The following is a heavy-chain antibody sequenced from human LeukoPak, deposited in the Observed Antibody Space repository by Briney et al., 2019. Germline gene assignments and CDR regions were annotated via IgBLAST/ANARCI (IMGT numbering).Heavy chain of an antibody. V-gene: IGHV4-39*01. CDR3: ARRGYYYDMDV. CDR1: GGSISSSSYF. Sequence: PSETLSLTCTVSGGSISSSSYFWDWIRQPPGKGLEWIESIYSSGSTYYNPSLKSRVTISVDTSKNQFSLNLSSVTAADTAVYYCARRGYYYDMDVWGQGTTVTVSS. CDR2: IYSSGST. J-gene: IGHJ6*02.